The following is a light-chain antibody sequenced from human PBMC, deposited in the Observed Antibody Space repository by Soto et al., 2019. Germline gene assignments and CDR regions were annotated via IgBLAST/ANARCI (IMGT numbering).Light chain of an antibody. V-gene: IGLV2-8*01. CDR3: SSYTRSDTYV. J-gene: IGLJ1*01. Sequence: QLVLTQPPSASGSPGQSVTISCTGTSSDVGGYNYVSWYQQYPGRAPKLMIYEVTKRPSGVPDRFSGSKSGNTASLTVSGLQAEDEADYYCSSYTRSDTYVFGSGTKLTVL. CDR1: SSDVGGYNY. CDR2: EVT.